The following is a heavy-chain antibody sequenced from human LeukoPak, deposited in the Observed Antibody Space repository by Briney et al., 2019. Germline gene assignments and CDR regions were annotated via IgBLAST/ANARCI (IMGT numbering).Heavy chain of an antibody. V-gene: IGHV3-48*01. J-gene: IGHJ4*02. D-gene: IGHD1-26*01. CDR3: ARVRGSYHFDY. CDR2: ITSSSSAI. CDR1: GFTFSGYS. Sequence: GGSLRLSCAPSGFTFSGYSMNWVRQAPGKGLEWVSYITSSSSAIYYADSVKGRFTISRDNAKNSLYLQMNSLRAEDTAVYYCARVRGSYHFDYWGQGTLVTVSS.